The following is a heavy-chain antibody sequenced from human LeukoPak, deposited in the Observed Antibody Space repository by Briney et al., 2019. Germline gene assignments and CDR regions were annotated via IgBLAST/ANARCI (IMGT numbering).Heavy chain of an antibody. CDR1: GGSISGSNYY. Sequence: PSETLSLTCTVSGGSISGSNYYWGWIRQPPGRGLEWIGSIYYSGSTYYNPSLKSRVTISVDTSKNQFSLKLSSVTAADTAVYYCARVRGYSYGYDWGQGTLVTVSS. D-gene: IGHD5-18*01. V-gene: IGHV4-39*07. J-gene: IGHJ4*02. CDR2: IYYSGST. CDR3: ARVRGYSYGYD.